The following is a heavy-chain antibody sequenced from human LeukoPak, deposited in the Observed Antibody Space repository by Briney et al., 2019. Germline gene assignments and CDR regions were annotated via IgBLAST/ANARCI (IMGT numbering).Heavy chain of an antibody. V-gene: IGHV3-21*01. CDR1: GFTFSRYS. CDR3: ARDGYYYDSSGSFDY. Sequence: GGSLRLSCAASGFTFSRYSMNWVRQAPAKGLEWVSSISSGSSYMYYADSAKGRFTISRDNAKNSLYLQMNSLRAEDTAVYYCARDGYYYDSSGSFDYWGQGTLVTVSS. J-gene: IGHJ4*02. D-gene: IGHD3-22*01. CDR2: ISSGSSYM.